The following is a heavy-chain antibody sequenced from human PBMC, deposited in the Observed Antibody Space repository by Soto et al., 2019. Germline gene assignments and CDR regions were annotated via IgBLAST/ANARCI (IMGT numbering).Heavy chain of an antibody. J-gene: IGHJ4*02. D-gene: IGHD6-6*01. CDR1: GFTFSSYG. CDR2: ISTDGSNK. CDR3: AEARIAVRLPFDG. Sequence: QVQLVESGGGVVQPGRSLRLSSAASGFTFSSYGKHWVRQAPGKGLEWVAGISTDGSNKYYADYVKGRFSISRDNSKNTRYLQMNSRRAEDRAVYYCAEARIAVRLPFDGWGQGTLSPSPQ. V-gene: IGHV3-30*18.